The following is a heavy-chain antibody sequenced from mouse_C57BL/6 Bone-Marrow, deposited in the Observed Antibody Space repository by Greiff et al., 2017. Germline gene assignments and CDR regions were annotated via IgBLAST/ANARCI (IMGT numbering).Heavy chain of an antibody. CDR1: GYSFTGYY. J-gene: IGHJ4*01. V-gene: IGHV1-42*01. Sequence: VQLQQSGPELVKPGASVKISCKASGYSFTGYYMNWVKQSPEKSLEWIGEINPSTGGTTYNQKFKAKATLTVDKSSSTAYMQLKSLTSEDSAVYYGARGRDYDVGYAMDYWGQGTSVTVSS. CDR2: INPSTGGT. CDR3: ARGRDYDVGYAMDY. D-gene: IGHD2-4*01.